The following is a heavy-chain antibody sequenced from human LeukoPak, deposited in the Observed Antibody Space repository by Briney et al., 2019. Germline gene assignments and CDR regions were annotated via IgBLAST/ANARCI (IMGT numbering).Heavy chain of an antibody. CDR3: ARSSSIAAPIDY. CDR1: GGSISSYY. D-gene: IGHD6-6*01. CDR2: IYYSGST. V-gene: IGHV4-59*01. Sequence: PSETLSLTXTVSGGSISSYYWSWIRQTPGKGLEWIGYIYYSGSTNYNPSLKSRVTISVDTSKNQFSLKLSSVTAADTAVYYCARSSSIAAPIDYWGQGTLVTVSS. J-gene: IGHJ4*02.